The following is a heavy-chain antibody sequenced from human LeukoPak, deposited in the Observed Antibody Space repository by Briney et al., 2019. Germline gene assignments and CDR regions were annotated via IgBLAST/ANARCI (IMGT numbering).Heavy chain of an antibody. D-gene: IGHD3-10*02. CDR2: ISSSGSTI. V-gene: IGHV3-48*04. Sequence: GGSLRLSCAASGFTFSIYSINWVRQAPGKGLEWVSYISSSGSTIYYADSVKGRFTISRDNAKNSLYLQMNSLRAEDTAVYYCAELGITMIGGVWGKGTTVTISS. J-gene: IGHJ6*04. CDR1: GFTFSIYS. CDR3: AELGITMIGGV.